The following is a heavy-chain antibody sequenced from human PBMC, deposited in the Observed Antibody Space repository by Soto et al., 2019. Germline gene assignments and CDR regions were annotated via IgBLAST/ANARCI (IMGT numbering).Heavy chain of an antibody. CDR3: AQDGVDTVTFEY. CDR2: ISGSGDTT. D-gene: IGHD4-17*01. J-gene: IGHJ4*02. CDR1: GFTFSSYA. Sequence: EVQLLESRGGLVQPGGSLRLSCAVSGFTFSSYAVSWVRQAPGKGLEWVSVISGSGDTTVYADSVKGRFATSRDNAKNTVYLQMNSLRAEDTAVYYCAQDGVDTVTFEYWGQGTLVTVSS. V-gene: IGHV3-23*01.